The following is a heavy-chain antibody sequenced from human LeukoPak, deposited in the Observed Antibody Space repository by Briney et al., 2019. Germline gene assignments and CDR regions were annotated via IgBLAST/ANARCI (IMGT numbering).Heavy chain of an antibody. CDR2: ISSGSSYI. D-gene: IGHD1-26*01. J-gene: IGHJ3*02. CDR1: GFTLNSHN. V-gene: IGHV3-21*01. CDR3: PRDWESGYAFDI. Sequence: GGSLRLSCAASGFTLNSHNKNWVPQAPGEGLEGVSTISSGSSYIYYADSVKGRFTISRDNAKNSLNLQMNSLRAEDTAVYYCPRDWESGYAFDIWGQGTMVTVSS.